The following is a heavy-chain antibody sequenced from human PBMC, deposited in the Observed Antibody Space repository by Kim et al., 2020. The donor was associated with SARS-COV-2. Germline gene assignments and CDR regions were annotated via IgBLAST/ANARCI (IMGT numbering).Heavy chain of an antibody. Sequence: GGSLRLSCAASGFTVSSNYMTWVRQAPGKGLDWVSIIYGGGSTYYADSVKGRFTISRDNSKNTLYLQMNSLRVDDTAVYYCATSRGDNYYGIDVGGQGTTVTVSS. V-gene: IGHV3-53*01. D-gene: IGHD3-10*01. CDR1: GFTVSSNY. CDR3: ATSRGDNYYGIDV. CDR2: IYGGGST. J-gene: IGHJ6*02.